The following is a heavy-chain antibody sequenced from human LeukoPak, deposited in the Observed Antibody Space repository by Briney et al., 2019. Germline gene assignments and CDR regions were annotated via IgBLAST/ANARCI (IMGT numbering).Heavy chain of an antibody. Sequence: GGSLRLSCAASGFTLSRYWMSWVRQAPGKGLEWVANMKKDGSEKYYMDSVKGRFTISRDSAKSSLYLQMNSLRAEDMAVYYCAREQVESGGMDVWGQGTTVTVSS. CDR1: GFTLSRYW. J-gene: IGHJ6*02. CDR2: MKKDGSEK. D-gene: IGHD2-15*01. CDR3: AREQVESGGMDV. V-gene: IGHV3-7*04.